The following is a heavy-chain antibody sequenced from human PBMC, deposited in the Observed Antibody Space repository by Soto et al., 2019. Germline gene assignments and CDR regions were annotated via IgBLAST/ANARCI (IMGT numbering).Heavy chain of an antibody. CDR2: TYYRSKWYS. D-gene: IGHD6-19*01. CDR3: ARSSGYFDH. CDR1: GDSVSSNSAA. J-gene: IGHJ4*02. Sequence: SQTLSLTGVISGDSVSSNSAAWNWIRQSPSRGLEWLGRTYYRSKWYSGYAVSMKSRITIKPDTSKNQFSLQLSSVTPEDTAVYYCARSSGYFDHWGRGILVTVSS. V-gene: IGHV6-1*01.